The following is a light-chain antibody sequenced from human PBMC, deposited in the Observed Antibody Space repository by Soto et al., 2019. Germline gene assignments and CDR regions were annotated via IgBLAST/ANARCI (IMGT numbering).Light chain of an antibody. Sequence: QSALTQPASVSGSPGQSITISCTGTSSDVVGYNYVSWYQQHPGKAPKLMIYEVSNRPSGVSNRFSGSKSGNTASLTISGLQAEDEADYFCSSYGSTSTRYVFGTGTKLTVL. V-gene: IGLV2-14*01. J-gene: IGLJ1*01. CDR3: SSYGSTSTRYV. CDR2: EVS. CDR1: SSDVVGYNY.